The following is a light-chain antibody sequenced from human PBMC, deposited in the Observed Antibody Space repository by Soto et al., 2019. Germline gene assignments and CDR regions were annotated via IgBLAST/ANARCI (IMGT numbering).Light chain of an antibody. Sequence: EIVMTQSPATLSVSPGERVTLSCGSRQSVSSNLAWYQQKPGQAPRLLIYGASTRATGIPARFSGSGSETEFTLTISSLQAEDSAVYFCQQYNNWPTWTFGQGTKVDIK. V-gene: IGKV3-15*01. J-gene: IGKJ1*01. CDR1: QSVSSN. CDR2: GAS. CDR3: QQYNNWPTWT.